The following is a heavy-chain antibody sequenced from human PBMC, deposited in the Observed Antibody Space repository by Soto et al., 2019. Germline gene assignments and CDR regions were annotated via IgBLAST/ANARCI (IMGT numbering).Heavy chain of an antibody. CDR3: ANLGRDWKDGTNFDY. J-gene: IGHJ4*02. CDR1: GFTFSSYG. Sequence: GGSLRLSCAASGFTFSSYGMNCVRQGPGKGLEWVAVISYDGSNKYYADSVKGRFTISRDNSKNTLYMQMNSLRAEDTAVYHCANLGRDWKDGTNFDYWGQGTMVTVSS. V-gene: IGHV3-30*18. CDR2: ISYDGSNK. D-gene: IGHD1-1*01.